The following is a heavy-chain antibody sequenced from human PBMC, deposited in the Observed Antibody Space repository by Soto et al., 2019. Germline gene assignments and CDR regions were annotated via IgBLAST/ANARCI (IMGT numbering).Heavy chain of an antibody. CDR2: VHYSGTT. V-gene: IGHV4-59*01. CDR1: GGSISTYY. D-gene: IGHD3-3*01. Sequence: SETLSLTCTVSGGSISTYYWTWIRQPPGKGLEWIGYVHYSGTTNYNPSLKSRVTMSVDTSKNQFSLKLRSVTAADTAVDYCARGKIIGPWGQGPLVTVSS. J-gene: IGHJ5*02. CDR3: ARGKIIGP.